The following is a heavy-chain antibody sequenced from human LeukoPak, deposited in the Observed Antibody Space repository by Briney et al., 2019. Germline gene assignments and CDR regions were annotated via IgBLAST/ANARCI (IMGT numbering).Heavy chain of an antibody. V-gene: IGHV3-48*01. Sequence: GGSLRLSYAASGFTVSTYDMHWVRQAPGEGPQWIAYFGISGTIYYADSVRGRFTISRDSAKNSLHLEMNSLRVDDTAIYYCAAYGFYPYWGQGTPVTVSS. J-gene: IGHJ4*02. CDR1: GFTVSTYD. CDR2: FGISGTI. CDR3: AAYGFYPY. D-gene: IGHD3-3*01.